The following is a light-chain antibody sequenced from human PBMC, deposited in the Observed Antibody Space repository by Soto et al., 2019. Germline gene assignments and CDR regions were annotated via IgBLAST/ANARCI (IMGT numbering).Light chain of an antibody. V-gene: IGLV2-14*01. CDR2: DVS. J-gene: IGLJ3*02. Sequence: QSALTQPASVSGSPGQSITISCTGTSSDVGTYNYVSWYQQHPGKAPKLMIYDVSNRPSGVSNRFSGSKSGNTASLTISGLQAEDEADYYCSSYTSSNTLGEVFGGGTKLTVL. CDR3: SSYTSSNTLGEV. CDR1: SSDVGTYNY.